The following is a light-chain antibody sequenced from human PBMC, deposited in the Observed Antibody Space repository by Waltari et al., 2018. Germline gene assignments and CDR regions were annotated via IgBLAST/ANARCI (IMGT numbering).Light chain of an antibody. CDR3: QQYKTYWGT. Sequence: DIQMTQSTSTLSASVEDSVTITCRASQSVSNWLAWYQQKPGKAPRLLIFKASTLGSGVPPRFSGSGSGTEFTLTISSLQPDDFATYYCQQYKTYWGTFGQGTKVEIK. CDR1: QSVSNW. V-gene: IGKV1-5*03. CDR2: KAS. J-gene: IGKJ2*02.